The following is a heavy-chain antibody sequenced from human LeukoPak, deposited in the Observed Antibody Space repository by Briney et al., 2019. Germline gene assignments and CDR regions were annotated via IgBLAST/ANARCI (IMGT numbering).Heavy chain of an antibody. CDR2: ISCSGGST. CDR3: AKDGEGLGGPFDY. V-gene: IGHV3-23*01. D-gene: IGHD3-16*01. CDR1: GFTFSSYA. Sequence: PGGSLRLSCAASGFTFSSYAMSWVRQAPGKGLEWVSAISCSGGSTYYADSVKGRFTISRDNSKNTLYLQMNSLRAEDKAVYYCAKDGEGLGGPFDYWGPGTLVTVSS. J-gene: IGHJ4*02.